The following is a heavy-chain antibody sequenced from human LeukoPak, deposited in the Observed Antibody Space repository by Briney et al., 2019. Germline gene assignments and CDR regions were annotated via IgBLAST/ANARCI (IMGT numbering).Heavy chain of an antibody. V-gene: IGHV3-30*04. D-gene: IGHD5/OR15-5a*01. Sequence: GGSLRLSCAASGFTFSGYAMHWVPQAPGKGLEWLTVISTDGNDKHYADSVKGRFTVSRDNSKNTLFLQMNNLRTEDTAVYYCAKDKSVSADYYFDYWGQGTLVTVSS. CDR1: GFTFSGYA. CDR2: ISTDGNDK. J-gene: IGHJ4*02. CDR3: AKDKSVSADYYFDY.